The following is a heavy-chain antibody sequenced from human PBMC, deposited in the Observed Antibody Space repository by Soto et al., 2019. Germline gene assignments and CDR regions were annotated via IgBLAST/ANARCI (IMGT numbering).Heavy chain of an antibody. J-gene: IGHJ6*02. D-gene: IGHD2-15*01. Sequence: GGSLRLSCAASGFTFSSYGMHWVRQAPGKGLERVAVIWYDGSNKYYADSVKGRFTISRDNSKNTLYLQMNSLRAEDTAVYYCSRDRASFVLFYYYYGMDVWGQGTTVTVSS. CDR2: IWYDGSNK. V-gene: IGHV3-33*01. CDR3: SRDRASFVLFYYYYGMDV. CDR1: GFTFSSYG.